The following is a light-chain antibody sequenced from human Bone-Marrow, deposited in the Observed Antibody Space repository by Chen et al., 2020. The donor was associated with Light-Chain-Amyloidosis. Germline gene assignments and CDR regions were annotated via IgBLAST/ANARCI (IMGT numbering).Light chain of an antibody. V-gene: IGLV3-25*03. CDR1: EFPTKY. Sequence: SYELTQPPSVPVSPGQTARSTCSGDEFPTKYAYWYQQKPGQAPVLVIHRETERPSGISERFSGSSSGTTATLTISGVQAEDEADYHCQSADSSGTYEVIFGGGTKLTVL. J-gene: IGLJ2*01. CDR2: RET. CDR3: QSADSSGTYEVI.